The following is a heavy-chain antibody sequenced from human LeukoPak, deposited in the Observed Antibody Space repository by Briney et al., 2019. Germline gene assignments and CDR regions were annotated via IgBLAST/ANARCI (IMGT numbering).Heavy chain of an antibody. CDR1: GFTFSDYY. Sequence: GGSLRLSCAASGFTFSDYYMSWIRQAPGKGLEWVSYISSSGSTIYYADSVKGRFTISRDNAKNSLYLQMNSLRAEDTAVYYCAADRYCSSTSCYYQAFDIWGQGTMVTVSS. CDR2: ISSSGSTI. D-gene: IGHD2-2*01. CDR3: AADRYCSSTSCYYQAFDI. V-gene: IGHV3-11*01. J-gene: IGHJ3*02.